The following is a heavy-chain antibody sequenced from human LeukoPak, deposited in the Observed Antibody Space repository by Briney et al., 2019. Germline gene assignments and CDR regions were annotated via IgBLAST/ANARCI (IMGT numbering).Heavy chain of an antibody. CDR1: GFTFSNYG. CDR3: APQMNTAMDY. CDR2: ISYDGTNK. D-gene: IGHD5-18*01. J-gene: IGHJ4*02. Sequence: GGSLRLSCAASGFTFSNYGMHWVRQAPGKGLEWVVVISYDGTNKCYADSVKGRFTISRDNSKNTLYLQMNSLRAEDTAAYYCAPQMNTAMDYWGQGTLVTVSS. V-gene: IGHV3-30*03.